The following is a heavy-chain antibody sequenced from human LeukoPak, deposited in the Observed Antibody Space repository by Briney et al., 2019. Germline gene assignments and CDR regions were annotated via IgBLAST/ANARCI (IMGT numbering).Heavy chain of an antibody. CDR3: ARDKGTSGWFDP. Sequence: PSETLSLTCTVSGGSIRSYYWSWLRQPPGKGLEWIGYIYYSGSTNYNPSLKSRVTISVDTSKNQFSLKLSSVTAADTAVYYCARDKGTSGWFDPWGQGTLVTVSS. J-gene: IGHJ5*02. CDR1: GGSIRSYY. D-gene: IGHD3/OR15-3a*01. V-gene: IGHV4-59*01. CDR2: IYYSGST.